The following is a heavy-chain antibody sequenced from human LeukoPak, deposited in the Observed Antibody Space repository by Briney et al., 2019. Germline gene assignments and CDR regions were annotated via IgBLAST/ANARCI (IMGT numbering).Heavy chain of an antibody. V-gene: IGHV3-30*04. CDR1: GFTFSSHA. CDR3: ARDIIAAAGTAWDY. CDR2: ISYDGSNK. D-gene: IGHD6-13*01. J-gene: IGHJ4*02. Sequence: GGSLRLSCAASGFTFSSHAMHWVRQAPGKGLEWVAVISYDGSNKYYADSVKGRFTISRDNSKNTLYLQMNSLRAEDTAVYYCARDIIAAAGTAWDYWGQGTLVTVSS.